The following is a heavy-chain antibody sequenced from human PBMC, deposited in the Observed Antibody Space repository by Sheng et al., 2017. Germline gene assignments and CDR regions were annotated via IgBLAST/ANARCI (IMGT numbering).Heavy chain of an antibody. CDR2: IYYSGST. V-gene: IGHV4-31*03. CDR1: GGSISSGGYY. Sequence: QVQLQESGPGLVKPSQTLSLTCTVSGGSISSGGYYWSWIRQHPGKGLEWIGYIYYSGSTYYNPSLKSRVTISVDTSKNQFSLKLSSVTAADTAVYYCAVGGATRYYYYGMDVWGQGTTVTVSS. J-gene: IGHJ6*02. CDR3: AVGGATRYYYYGMDV. D-gene: IGHD2-15*01.